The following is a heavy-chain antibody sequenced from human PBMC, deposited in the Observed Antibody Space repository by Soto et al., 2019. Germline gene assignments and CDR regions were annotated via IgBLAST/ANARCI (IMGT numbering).Heavy chain of an antibody. Sequence: SETLSLTCTVSGDSMSSYYWSWIRQPPGKGLEWIGYIYYSGSTTYNPSLRSRVTMSVDTSKNQFSLKLSSVTAADTAVYYCARGEDSSSTGYYYYYGMDVWGQGTTVTVSS. J-gene: IGHJ6*02. CDR1: GDSMSSYY. V-gene: IGHV4-59*01. CDR3: ARGEDSSSTGYYYYYGMDV. CDR2: IYYSGST. D-gene: IGHD6-6*01.